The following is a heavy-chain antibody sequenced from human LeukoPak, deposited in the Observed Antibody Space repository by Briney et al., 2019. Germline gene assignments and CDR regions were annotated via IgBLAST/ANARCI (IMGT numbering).Heavy chain of an antibody. Sequence: ASVKVSCKASGYTSTSYYMHWVRQAPGQGLEWMGIINPSGGSTNYAQKFQGRVTITADESTSTAYMELSSLRSEDTAVYYCAKGKRGTYYDILTGYLSWDYWGQGTLVTVSS. CDR2: INPSGGST. CDR3: AKGKRGTYYDILTGYLSWDY. D-gene: IGHD3-9*01. J-gene: IGHJ4*02. V-gene: IGHV1-46*01. CDR1: GYTSTSYY.